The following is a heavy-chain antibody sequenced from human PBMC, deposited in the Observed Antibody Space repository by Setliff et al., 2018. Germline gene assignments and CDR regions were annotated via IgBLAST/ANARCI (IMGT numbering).Heavy chain of an antibody. J-gene: IGHJ4*02. CDR1: GGTFSSYA. D-gene: IGHD3-16*01. V-gene: IGHV1-69*10. CDR2: IIPILGIA. Sequence: GASVKVSCKASGGTFSSYAISWVRQAPGQGLEWMGGIIPILGIANYAQKFQGRVTITADESTSTAYMELSSLRSEDTAVYYCARDRGSRDGYNVDYFGYWGQGTLVTVSS. CDR3: ARDRGSRDGYNVDYFGY.